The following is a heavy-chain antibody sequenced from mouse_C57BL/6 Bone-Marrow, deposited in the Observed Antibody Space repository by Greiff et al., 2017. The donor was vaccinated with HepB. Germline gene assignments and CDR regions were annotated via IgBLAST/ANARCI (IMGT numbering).Heavy chain of an antibody. Sequence: EVQLVESGPGLVKPSQSLSLTCSVTGYSITSGYYWNWIRQFPGNKLEWMGYISYDGSNNYNPSLKNRITITRDTSKNQFFLKLNSVTTEDTATYYCARHDGAMDYWGQGTSVTVSS. CDR2: ISYDGSN. D-gene: IGHD2-12*01. V-gene: IGHV3-6*01. J-gene: IGHJ4*01. CDR3: ARHDGAMDY. CDR1: GYSITSGYY.